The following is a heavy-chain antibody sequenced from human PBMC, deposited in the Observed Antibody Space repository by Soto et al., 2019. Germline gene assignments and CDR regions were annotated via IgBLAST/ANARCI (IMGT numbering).Heavy chain of an antibody. CDR2: ITSSSSTL. D-gene: IGHD3-16*01. V-gene: IGHV3-11*01. Sequence: PGGSLRLSCAASGFTFRDYYMTWIRQAPGKGLEWISYITSSSSTLYYAESVKGRITISRDNAKNSLYLQMNSLRAEDAAVYYCARGITSQGWFDPWGQGTLVTVSS. CDR3: ARGITSQGWFDP. J-gene: IGHJ5*02. CDR1: GFTFRDYY.